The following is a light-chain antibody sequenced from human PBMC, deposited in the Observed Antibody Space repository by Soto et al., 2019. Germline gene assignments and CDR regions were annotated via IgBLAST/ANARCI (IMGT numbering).Light chain of an antibody. CDR3: SLKTSSVTWV. V-gene: IGLV2-18*01. J-gene: IGLJ3*02. CDR1: SIDVGNFDL. Sequence: QSALTQPPSVSGSPGQSVTISCTGTSIDVGNFDLVSWYQQPPGTAPKLLIYQVSNRPSGVPDRFSGSQSGNTASLTISGLQAEDEADYYCSLKTSSVTWVLGGGTKLTVL. CDR2: QVS.